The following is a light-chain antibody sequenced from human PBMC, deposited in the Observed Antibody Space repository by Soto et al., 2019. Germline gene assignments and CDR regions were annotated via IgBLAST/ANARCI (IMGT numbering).Light chain of an antibody. J-gene: IGKJ2*01. Sequence: ETVMTQSPATLSVSPGERATLSCRASQGVSSNLAWYQQKPGQAPRLLIYSASTRDTGIPARFSGSRSGTEFTLSISSLQSEDFAVYYCQQYNNWPPITFGQGTKLEIK. CDR1: QGVSSN. V-gene: IGKV3-15*01. CDR2: SAS. CDR3: QQYNNWPPIT.